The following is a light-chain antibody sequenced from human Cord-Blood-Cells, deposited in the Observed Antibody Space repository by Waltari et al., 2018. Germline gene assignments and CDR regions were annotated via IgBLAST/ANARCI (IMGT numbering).Light chain of an antibody. J-gene: IGKJ2*01. V-gene: IGKV1-39*01. CDR3: QQSYSTPVT. CDR1: QSISSY. Sequence: QMTQSPYSLSASVADRVTITCRASQSISSYLNWDQQKPGRAPKLLSCAASSLQSGVPSKFSGSGSWTDFTLTISSLEAEDFATDYCQQSYSTPVTFGQGTKLEIK. CDR2: AAS.